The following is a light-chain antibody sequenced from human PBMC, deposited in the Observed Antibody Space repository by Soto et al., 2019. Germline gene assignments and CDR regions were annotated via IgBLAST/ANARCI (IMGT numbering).Light chain of an antibody. CDR2: DAS. J-gene: IGKJ1*01. V-gene: IGKV3-11*01. CDR3: QQRSNWPRT. CDR1: QTVGNN. Sequence: EIVMMQSPATLPVSPGERVTLSCRASQTVGNNVAWYQQKPGQAPRLLIYDASNRATGIPARFSGSGSGTDFTLTISSLEPEDFAVYYCQQRSNWPRTFGQGTKVDIK.